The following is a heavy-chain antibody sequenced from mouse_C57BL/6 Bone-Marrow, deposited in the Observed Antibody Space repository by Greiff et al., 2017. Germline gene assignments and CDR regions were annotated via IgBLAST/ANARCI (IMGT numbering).Heavy chain of an antibody. CDR2: IHPSDSDT. Sequence: QVHVKQPGAELVKPGASVKVSCKASGYTFTSYWMHWVKQRPGQGLEWIGRIHPSDSDTNYNQKFKGKATLTVDKSSSTAYMQRSSLTSEASAVYDGASTGPYYFDYWGQGTTLTVAS. CDR1: GYTFTSYW. J-gene: IGHJ2*01. V-gene: IGHV1-74*01. D-gene: IGHD4-1*01. CDR3: ASTGPYYFDY.